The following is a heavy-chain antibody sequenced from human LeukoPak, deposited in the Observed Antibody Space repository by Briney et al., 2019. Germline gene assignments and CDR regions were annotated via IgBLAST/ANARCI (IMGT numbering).Heavy chain of an antibody. J-gene: IGHJ5*02. CDR1: GGSISSSSYY. CDR3: AREPHPYSSSSVNWFDP. CDR2: IYYSGST. D-gene: IGHD6-6*01. V-gene: IGHV4-39*07. Sequence: SETLSLTCTVSGGSISSSSYYWGWIRQPPGKGLEWIGSIYYSGSTYYNPSLKSRVTISVDTSKNQFSLKLSSVTAADTAVYYCAREPHPYSSSSVNWFDPWGQGTLVTVSS.